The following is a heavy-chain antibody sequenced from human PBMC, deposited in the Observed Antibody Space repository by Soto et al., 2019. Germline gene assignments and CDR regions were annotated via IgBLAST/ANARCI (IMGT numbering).Heavy chain of an antibody. D-gene: IGHD2-21*02. Sequence: EVQLVESGGGLVQPGGSLRLSCVASGFTFNYYWMHWVLQAPGKGLVWVSRIQSDGSSPDYVDSVKGRFTISRDNAKNTLYLQMNKRRAEDTAVYYCASGGDPDYWGQGTLVTVSS. CDR1: GFTFNYYW. J-gene: IGHJ4*02. CDR2: IQSDGSSP. V-gene: IGHV3-74*01. CDR3: ASGGDPDY.